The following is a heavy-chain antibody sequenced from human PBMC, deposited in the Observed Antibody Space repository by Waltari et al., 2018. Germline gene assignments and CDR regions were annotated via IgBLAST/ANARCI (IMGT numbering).Heavy chain of an antibody. V-gene: IGHV3-7*01. CDR1: GFTFSSYW. CDR2: IKQDGSEK. J-gene: IGHJ5*02. Sequence: EVQLVDSGGGLVQPGGSLRLSCAASGFTFSSYWSSWVRQAPGKGLEWVANIKQDGSEKYYVDSVKGRFTISRDNAKNSLYLQMNSLRAEDTAVYYCARDEGLSWFDPWGQGTLVIVSS. D-gene: IGHD6-19*01. CDR3: ARDEGLSWFDP.